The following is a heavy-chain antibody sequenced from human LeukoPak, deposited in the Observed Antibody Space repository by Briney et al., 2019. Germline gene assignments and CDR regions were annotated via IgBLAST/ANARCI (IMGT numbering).Heavy chain of an antibody. CDR2: INWNGGST. Sequence: GGSLRLSCAASGFTFDDYGMSWVRQAPGKGLEWVSDINWNGGSTGCADSVKGRFTISRDNAKNSLYLQMNSLRAEDTALYYCARFSSGGSCCAVDYWGQGALVTVSS. J-gene: IGHJ4*02. CDR3: ARFSSGGSCCAVDY. CDR1: GFTFDDYG. D-gene: IGHD2-15*01. V-gene: IGHV3-20*04.